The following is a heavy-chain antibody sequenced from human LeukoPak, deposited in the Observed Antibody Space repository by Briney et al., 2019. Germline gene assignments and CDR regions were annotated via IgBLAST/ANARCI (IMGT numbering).Heavy chain of an antibody. J-gene: IGHJ4*02. Sequence: PGGSLRLSCAASGLTFSSYWMHWVRQAPGKGLVWVSRINSDATSTSYADSVKGRFTISRDNAKNTLYPQMDSLRGGDTAVYYCARDYSRSWYPDYWGQGTLVTVSS. D-gene: IGHD6-13*01. V-gene: IGHV3-74*01. CDR3: ARDYSRSWYPDY. CDR1: GLTFSSYW. CDR2: INSDATST.